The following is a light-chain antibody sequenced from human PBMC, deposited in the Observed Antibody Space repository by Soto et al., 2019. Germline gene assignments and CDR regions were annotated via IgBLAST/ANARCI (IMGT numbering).Light chain of an antibody. Sequence: EIVMTQSPATLSVSPGERATLSCRASQSVSSNLAWYQQKPGQAPRLLIYGASTRATGIPARFSGSGSGTEFTLTISSLQYEDFAVYYCQQYNNWALTCGQGTRLEI. V-gene: IGKV3-15*01. CDR1: QSVSSN. CDR3: QQYNNWALT. J-gene: IGKJ5*01. CDR2: GAS.